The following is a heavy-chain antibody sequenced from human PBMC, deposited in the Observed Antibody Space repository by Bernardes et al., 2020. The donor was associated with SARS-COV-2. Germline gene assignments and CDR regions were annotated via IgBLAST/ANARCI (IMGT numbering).Heavy chain of an antibody. CDR3: AKYRSSSGRNYGLDV. CDR1: GFPLSTYA. V-gene: IGHV3-23*01. Sequence: SLSLSCAASGFPLSTYARNWVRQSPGKGLEWVSVVGPAGTIYYADSVKGRFTISRDNSKNTLYLQMNNLRAEDTALYYCAKYRSSSGRNYGLDVWGQGTTVTVSS. J-gene: IGHJ6*02. CDR2: VGPAGTI. D-gene: IGHD6-19*01.